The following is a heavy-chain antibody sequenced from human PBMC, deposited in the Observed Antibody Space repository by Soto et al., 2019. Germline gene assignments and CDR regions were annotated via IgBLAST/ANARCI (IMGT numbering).Heavy chain of an antibody. CDR2: ISYDGSNK. CDR1: GFTFSSYA. V-gene: IGHV3-30-3*01. J-gene: IGHJ4*02. D-gene: IGHD6-19*01. Sequence: QVQLVESGGGVVQPGRSLRLSCAASGFTFSSYAMHWVRQAPGKGLEWVAVISYDGSNKYYADSVKGRFTISRDNSKNTLYLQMNSLRAEDTAVYYCARDSSSGWFHKYYFDYWGQGTLVTVSS. CDR3: ARDSSSGWFHKYYFDY.